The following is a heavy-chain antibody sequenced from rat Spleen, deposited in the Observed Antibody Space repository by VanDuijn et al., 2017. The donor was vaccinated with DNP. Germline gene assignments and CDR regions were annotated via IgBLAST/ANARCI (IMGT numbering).Heavy chain of an antibody. CDR3: ARGVSSCDGDNSYWYFDL. CDR2: ISYSGST. Sequence: EVQLQESGSGLVKPSQSLSLTCSVTGYSITSNYWGWIRKFPGNKMEWIGYISYSGSTGYNPFLKGRISITRDTSKNQFFLQLNSVTTEDTATYYCARGVSSCDGDNSYWYFDLWGPGAMVTVSS. V-gene: IGHV3-1*01. J-gene: IGHJ1*01. D-gene: IGHD1-4*01. CDR1: GYSITSNY.